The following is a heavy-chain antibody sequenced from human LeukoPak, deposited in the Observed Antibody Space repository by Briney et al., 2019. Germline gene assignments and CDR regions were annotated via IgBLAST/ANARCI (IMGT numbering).Heavy chain of an antibody. D-gene: IGHD6-13*01. CDR2: ISSSGSML. V-gene: IGHV3-11*04. CDR3: TRRPYSSSWCYFDY. J-gene: IGHJ4*02. Sequence: PGGSLRLSCAASGFTFSDYYMSWIRQAPGKGLEWVSYISSSGSMLHYADSVEGRFTISRDNAKNSLYLQMSSLRVEDTAVYYCTRRPYSSSWCYFDYWGQGTLVTVSS. CDR1: GFTFSDYY.